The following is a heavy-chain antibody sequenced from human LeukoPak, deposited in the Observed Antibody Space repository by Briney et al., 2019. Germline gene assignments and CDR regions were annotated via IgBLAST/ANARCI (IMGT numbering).Heavy chain of an antibody. CDR1: GFTFSSYW. V-gene: IGHV3-74*01. Sequence: GGSLRLSCAASGFTFSSYWMHWVRQAPGKGLVWVSRINSDGSSTSYADSVKGRFTISSDNAKNTLYLQMNSLKTEDTAVYYCTTGIRGDCGQGTLVTVSS. CDR3: TTGIRGD. CDR2: INSDGSST. J-gene: IGHJ4*02.